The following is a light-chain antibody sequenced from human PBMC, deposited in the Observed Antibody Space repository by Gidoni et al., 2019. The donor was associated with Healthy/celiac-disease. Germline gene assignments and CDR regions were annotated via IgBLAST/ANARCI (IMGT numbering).Light chain of an antibody. CDR1: QGISSY. CDR2: ATS. V-gene: IGKV1-9*01. CDR3: QQINSYGT. Sequence: DIQLTQSPSFLSASVGDRVTITRRASQGISSYLDWYQQKPGKAPKLLIYATSTLQSGVPSRFSGSGSGSEFTITISRLQDEDVANYYYQQINSYGTFGQGTKVEIK. J-gene: IGKJ1*01.